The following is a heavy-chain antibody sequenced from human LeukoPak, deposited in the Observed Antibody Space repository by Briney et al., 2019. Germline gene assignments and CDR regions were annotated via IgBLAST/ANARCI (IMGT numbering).Heavy chain of an antibody. V-gene: IGHV3-33*08. CDR2: IWYDGSNK. D-gene: IGHD3-22*01. CDR1: GFTFSNAW. J-gene: IGHJ4*02. Sequence: PGGSLRLSCAAPGFTFSNAWMSWVRQAPGKGLEWVAVIWYDGSNKYYADSVKGRFTISRDNSKNTLYLQMNSLRAEDTAVYYCARRGKDYYDAIDYWGQGTLVTVSS. CDR3: ARRGKDYYDAIDY.